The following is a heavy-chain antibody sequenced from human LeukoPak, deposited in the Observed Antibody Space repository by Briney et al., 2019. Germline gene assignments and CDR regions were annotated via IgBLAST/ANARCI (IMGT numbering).Heavy chain of an antibody. D-gene: IGHD5-12*01. CDR2: IYPGDSDT. CDR3: ARRGHSGSFLDSFDI. CDR1: GYRFTSYW. V-gene: IGHV5-51*01. Sequence: GESLKISCKGSGYRFTSYWIGWVRQMPGKGLEWMGIIYPGDSDTTYSPSFQGQVSISADKSISTAYLQWSSLKASDSAIYYCARRGHSGSFLDSFDIWDQGTMVTVSS. J-gene: IGHJ3*02.